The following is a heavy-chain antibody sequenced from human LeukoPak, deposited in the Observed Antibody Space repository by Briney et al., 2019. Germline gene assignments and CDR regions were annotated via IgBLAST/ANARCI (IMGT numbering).Heavy chain of an antibody. J-gene: IGHJ3*02. CDR3: ARNRYCRSLDAFDI. CDR2: ISSSSTYI. V-gene: IGHV3-21*01. Sequence: GGSLRLSCAACGFTFSSYSMNWVRQAPGKGLEWVSSISSSSTYIYYADSVKGRFTISRDNAKNSLHLQMNSLIAKDTAVYYCARNRYCRSLDAFDIWGQGTVVTVSS. D-gene: IGHD6-13*01. CDR1: GFTFSSYS.